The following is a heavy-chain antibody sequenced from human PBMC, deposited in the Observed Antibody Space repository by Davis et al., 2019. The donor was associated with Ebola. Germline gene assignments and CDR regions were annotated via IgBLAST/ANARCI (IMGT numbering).Heavy chain of an antibody. CDR3: ARADEYGGYDGSPEY. Sequence: ASVKVSCKASGYTFTSYAMHWVRQAPGQRLEWMGWINAGNGNTKYSQKFQGRVTITRDTSTSTVYMELSSLRSEDTAIYYCARADEYGGYDGSPEYWGQGTLVTVSS. CDR2: INAGNGNT. D-gene: IGHD5-12*01. CDR1: GYTFTSYA. J-gene: IGHJ4*02. V-gene: IGHV1-3*01.